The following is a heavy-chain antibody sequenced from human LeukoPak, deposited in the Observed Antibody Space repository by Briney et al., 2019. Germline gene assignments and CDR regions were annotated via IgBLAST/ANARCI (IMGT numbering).Heavy chain of an antibody. CDR1: GFTFSSYS. V-gene: IGHV3-48*01. CDR2: ISSSSSTT. Sequence: GGSLRLSCAASGFTFSSYSMNWVRQAPGKGLEWVSYISSSSSTTYYADSVKGRFTISRDNSKNTLYLQMNSLRVEDTAVYYCAKLGANIALWGQGTLVTVSS. J-gene: IGHJ4*02. CDR3: AKLGANIAL. D-gene: IGHD6-13*01.